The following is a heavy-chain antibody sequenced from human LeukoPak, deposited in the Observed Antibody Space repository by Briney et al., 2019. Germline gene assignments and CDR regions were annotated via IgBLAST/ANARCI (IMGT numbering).Heavy chain of an antibody. CDR1: GFTVSSTY. D-gene: IGHD4-17*01. V-gene: IGHV3-66*01. CDR2: IYSGGST. Sequence: GGSLRLSCASSGFTVSSTYMSWVRQAPGKGLEWVSVIYSGGSTYYADSVKGRFTISRDNSKNTLYLQMNSLRAEDTAVYYCASTFYGDSPPYWGQGTLVTVSS. CDR3: ASTFYGDSPPY. J-gene: IGHJ4*02.